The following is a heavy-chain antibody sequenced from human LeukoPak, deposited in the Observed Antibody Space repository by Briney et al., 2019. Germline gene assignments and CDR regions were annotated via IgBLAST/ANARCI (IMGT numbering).Heavy chain of an antibody. CDR3: SRVSYCSGGSCGPDY. J-gene: IGHJ4*02. CDR2: ISAYNGNT. D-gene: IGHD2-15*01. CDR1: GYTFTSYG. V-gene: IGHV1-18*01. Sequence: ASVKVSCKASGYTFTSYGISWVRQAPGQGLQWMGWISAYNGNTNYAQKFQGRVTITTDESTSTAYMELSSLRSEDTAVYYCSRVSYCSGGSCGPDYWGQGTLVTVSS.